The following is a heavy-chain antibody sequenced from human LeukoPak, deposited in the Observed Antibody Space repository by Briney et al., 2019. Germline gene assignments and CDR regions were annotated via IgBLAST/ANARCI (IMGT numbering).Heavy chain of an antibody. V-gene: IGHV1-69*13. CDR3: ARVVVVAATRGNWFDP. CDR2: IIPIFGTA. J-gene: IGHJ5*02. D-gene: IGHD2-15*01. CDR1: GGTFSSYA. Sequence: GASVKVSCKASGGTFSSYAISWVRQAPGQGLEWMGGIIPIFGTANYAQKFQGRVTITADESTSTAYMELSSLRSEDTAVYYCARVVVVAATRGNWFDPWGQGTLVTVSS.